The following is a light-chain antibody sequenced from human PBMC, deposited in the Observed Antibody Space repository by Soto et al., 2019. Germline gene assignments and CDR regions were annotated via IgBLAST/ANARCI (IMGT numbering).Light chain of an antibody. CDR1: SSDIGSYNL. V-gene: IGLV2-23*02. CDR3: SSYTGSTTFVA. CDR2: EAT. Sequence: QSVLTQPASVSGSPGQSITISCTGTSSDIGSYNLVSWYQQHPGKAPQLIIYEATKRPSGVSSRFSGSKSANAASLTISGLQGEDEADSYCSSYTGSTTFVAFGGWTKLTVL. J-gene: IGLJ2*01.